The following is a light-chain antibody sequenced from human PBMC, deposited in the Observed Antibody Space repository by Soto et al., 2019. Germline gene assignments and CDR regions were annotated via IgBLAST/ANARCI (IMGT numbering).Light chain of an antibody. CDR1: QSVSSSY. CDR2: GAS. Sequence: EIVLTQSPGTLSVSPGERATLSCRASQSVSSSYLAWYQQKRSQAPRLLIYGASSRATGIPDRFSGSGSGTDFTLTITRLEPEDFAMYDCQQYRRSSITFGQGTRLEIK. J-gene: IGKJ5*01. CDR3: QQYRRSSIT. V-gene: IGKV3-20*01.